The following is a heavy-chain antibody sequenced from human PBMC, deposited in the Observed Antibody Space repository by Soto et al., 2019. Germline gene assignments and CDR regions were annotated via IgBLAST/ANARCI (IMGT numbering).Heavy chain of an antibody. CDR1: GGSISSSNW. D-gene: IGHD4-17*01. CDR2: IYYSGST. V-gene: IGHV4-4*02. Sequence: PSETLSLTCAVSGGSISSSNWWSWVRQPPGKGLEWIGYIYYSGSTNYNPSLKSRVTISVDTSKNQFSLKLSSVTAADTAVYYCASRYGGTLDYWGQGTLVTVSS. J-gene: IGHJ4*02. CDR3: ASRYGGTLDY.